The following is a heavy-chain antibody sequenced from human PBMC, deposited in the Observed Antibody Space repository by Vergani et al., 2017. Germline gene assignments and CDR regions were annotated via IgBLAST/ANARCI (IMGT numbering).Heavy chain of an antibody. CDR3: ARDYGYCSSTSCPNWFDP. D-gene: IGHD2-2*01. CDR1: GYTFTGYY. V-gene: IGHV1-2*02. Sequence: QVQLVQSGAEVKKPGASVKVSCKASGYTFTGYYMHWLRQAPGQGLEWMGWINPNSGGTNYAQKFQGRVTMTRDTSIRTAYMELSRLRSDDTAVYYCARDYGYCSSTSCPNWFDPWGQGTLVTVSS. J-gene: IGHJ5*02. CDR2: INPNSGGT.